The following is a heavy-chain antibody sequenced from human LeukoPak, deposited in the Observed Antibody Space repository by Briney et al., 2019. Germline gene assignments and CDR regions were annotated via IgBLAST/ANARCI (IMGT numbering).Heavy chain of an antibody. Sequence: ASVKVSCKASGYPFTGYYMHWVRQAPGQGLEWMGWINPNSGGTNYAQKFQGRVTMTRDTSISTAYMELSRLRSDDTAVYYCARDRGYSSGWYSYYYYYMDVWGKGTTVTVSS. D-gene: IGHD6-19*01. CDR3: ARDRGYSSGWYSYYYYYMDV. CDR2: INPNSGGT. V-gene: IGHV1-2*02. CDR1: GYPFTGYY. J-gene: IGHJ6*03.